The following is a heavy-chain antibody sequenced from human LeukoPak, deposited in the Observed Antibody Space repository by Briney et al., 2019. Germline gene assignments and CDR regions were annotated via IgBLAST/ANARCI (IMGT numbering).Heavy chain of an antibody. V-gene: IGHV4-39*01. CDR2: IYYSGST. J-gene: IGHJ6*02. CDR1: GGSISSSSYY. Sequence: SSETLSLTCTVSGGSISSSSYYRGWIRQPPGKGLEWIGSIYYSGSTYYNPSLKSRVTISVDTSKNQFSLKLSSVTAADTAVYYCAGPNWNDVSTPSYGMDVWGQGTTVTVSS. D-gene: IGHD1-1*01. CDR3: AGPNWNDVSTPSYGMDV.